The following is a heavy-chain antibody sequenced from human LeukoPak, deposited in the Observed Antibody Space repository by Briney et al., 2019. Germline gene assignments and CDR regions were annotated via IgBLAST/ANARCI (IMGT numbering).Heavy chain of an antibody. CDR3: ARDNQVTPYNWFDP. CDR2: INHSGRT. J-gene: IGHJ5*02. Sequence: SETLSLTCAVYGGSSSGYYGSWIRQPPGKGLEWIGEINHSGRTNYNPSLKSRVTISVDTSKNQFSLKLSSVTAADTAVYYCARDNQVTPYNWFDPWGQGTLVTVSS. CDR1: GGSSSGYY. V-gene: IGHV4-34*01. D-gene: IGHD2-21*02.